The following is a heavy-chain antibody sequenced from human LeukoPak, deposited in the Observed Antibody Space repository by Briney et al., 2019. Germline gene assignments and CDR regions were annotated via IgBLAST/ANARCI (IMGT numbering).Heavy chain of an antibody. V-gene: IGHV3-11*01. J-gene: IGHJ3*02. Sequence: GGSLRLSCPASGFTFSDYYMSWIRQAPGKGLEWVSYISSSGSTIYYADSVKGRFTISRDNATNSLYLQMNSLRAEDTAVYHCARDTRTRAFDIWGQGTMVTVSS. D-gene: IGHD1-1*01. CDR1: GFTFSDYY. CDR3: ARDTRTRAFDI. CDR2: ISSSGSTI.